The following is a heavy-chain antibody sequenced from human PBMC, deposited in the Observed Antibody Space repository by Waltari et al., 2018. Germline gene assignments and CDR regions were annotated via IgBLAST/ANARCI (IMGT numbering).Heavy chain of an antibody. CDR2: IYSDGRT. V-gene: IGHV3-66*01. Sequence: EVQLVESGGGLVQPGGSLRLSCAASGFTGSSNYMSWVRQAPGKGLEWVSLIYSDGRTYYADSVKGRFTISRDNYKNTVYLQMSRLRVEDTAVYYCAKDAGPVAAEGDYWGQGTLVTVSS. J-gene: IGHJ4*02. D-gene: IGHD6-19*01. CDR3: AKDAGPVAAEGDY. CDR1: GFTGSSNY.